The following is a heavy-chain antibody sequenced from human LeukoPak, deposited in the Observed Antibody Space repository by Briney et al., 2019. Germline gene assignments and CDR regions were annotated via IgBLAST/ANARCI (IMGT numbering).Heavy chain of an antibody. CDR1: GYTFTSYG. Sequence: ASVKVSCKASGYTFTSYGISWVRQAPGQGLEWMGWISAYNGNTNYAQKLQGRVTMTTDTSTSTAYMELRSLRSDDTAVYYCARERLGYCSGGSCYPLDYWGQGTLATVSS. D-gene: IGHD2-15*01. CDR2: ISAYNGNT. CDR3: ARERLGYCSGGSCYPLDY. V-gene: IGHV1-18*01. J-gene: IGHJ4*02.